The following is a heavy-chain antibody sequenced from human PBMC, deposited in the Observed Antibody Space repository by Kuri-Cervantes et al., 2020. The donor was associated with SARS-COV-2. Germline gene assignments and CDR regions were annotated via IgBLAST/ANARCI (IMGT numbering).Heavy chain of an antibody. J-gene: IGHJ3*02. D-gene: IGHD3-22*01. CDR3: ARATMIVVVNGDAFDI. CDR2: IYYSGNT. Sequence: SETLSLTCTVSGGSTSTYYWSWIRQPPGKGLEWIDYIYYSGNTNYNSSLKSRVPVSVDTSKKQLSLKLRSVTAADTAVYYCARATMIVVVNGDAFDIWGQGTMVTVSS. V-gene: IGHV4-59*01. CDR1: GGSTSTYY.